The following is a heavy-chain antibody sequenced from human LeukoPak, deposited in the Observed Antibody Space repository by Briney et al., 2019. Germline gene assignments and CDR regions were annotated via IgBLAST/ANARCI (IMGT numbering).Heavy chain of an antibody. CDR1: GFTFSSYA. D-gene: IGHD3-22*01. CDR3: ASDGYDSSGYSFDY. J-gene: IGHJ4*02. CDR2: ISYDGSNK. V-gene: IGHV3-30-3*01. Sequence: GRSLRLSCAASGFTFSSYAMHWVRQAPGKGLEWVAVISYDGSNKYYADSVKGRFTISRDNSKNTLYLQMNSLRAEDTAVYYCASDGYDSSGYSFDYWGQGTLVTVSS.